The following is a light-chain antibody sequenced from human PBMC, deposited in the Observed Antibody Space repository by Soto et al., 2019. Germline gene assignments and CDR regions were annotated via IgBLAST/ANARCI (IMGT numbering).Light chain of an antibody. J-gene: IGKJ1*01. V-gene: IGKV1-6*01. Sequence: AIPMTQSPSTLSPSVGDRVTITCRASQGIRNELGWYQQKPGKAPKILIYAASTLQSGVPSRFSGSGSGTEFTLTISGLQPEDFATYYCLQDYNYPRMFGQGTKVDIK. CDR2: AAS. CDR1: QGIRNE. CDR3: LQDYNYPRM.